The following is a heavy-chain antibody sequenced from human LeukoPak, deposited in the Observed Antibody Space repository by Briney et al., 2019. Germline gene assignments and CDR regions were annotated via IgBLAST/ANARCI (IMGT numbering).Heavy chain of an antibody. J-gene: IGHJ4*02. CDR2: ISSSSSYI. CDR1: GFTFSSYS. D-gene: IGHD1-26*01. Sequence: GGSLRLSCAASGFTFSSYSMNWVRQAPGKGLEWVSSISSSSSYIYYADSVKGRFTISRDNAKNSLYLQMNSLRAEDTAVYYCARGGRYSGSYNDYWGQGTLVTVSS. V-gene: IGHV3-21*01. CDR3: ARGGRYSGSYNDY.